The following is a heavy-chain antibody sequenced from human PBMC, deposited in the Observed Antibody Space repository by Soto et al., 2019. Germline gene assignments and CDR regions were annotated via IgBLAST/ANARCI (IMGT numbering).Heavy chain of an antibody. CDR2: IYYSGST. CDR3: ARGEAGFYYYYYYMGV. V-gene: IGHV4-59*01. J-gene: IGHJ6*03. Sequence: PSETLSLTCTVSGGSISSYYWSWIRQPPGKGLEWIGYIYYSGSTNYNPSLKSRVTISVDTSKNQFSLKLSSVTAADTAVYYCARGEAGFYYYYYYMGVWGKGTTVTVSS. D-gene: IGHD6-19*01. CDR1: GGSISSYY.